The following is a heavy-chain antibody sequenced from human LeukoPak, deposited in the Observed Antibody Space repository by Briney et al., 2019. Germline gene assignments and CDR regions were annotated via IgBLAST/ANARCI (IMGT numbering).Heavy chain of an antibody. J-gene: IGHJ4*02. CDR3: ARGGGNYYVGY. Sequence: GGSLRLSCVASGFTFSSYWMSWVRQAPGKGLEWVANINHDGSEKYYVDSVKGRFTISRDNARNSLYLQMNSLRAEDTAVYYCARGGGNYYVGYWGQGTLVTVSS. V-gene: IGHV3-7*05. D-gene: IGHD4-23*01. CDR1: GFTFSSYW. CDR2: INHDGSEK.